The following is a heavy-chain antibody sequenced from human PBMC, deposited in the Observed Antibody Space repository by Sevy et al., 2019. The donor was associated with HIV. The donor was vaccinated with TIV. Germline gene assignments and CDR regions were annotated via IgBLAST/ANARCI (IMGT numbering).Heavy chain of an antibody. CDR1: GGSFSGYY. J-gene: IGHJ6*02. CDR3: ARSPTTVTSYYYYYYGMDV. Sequence: SETLSLTCAVYGGSFSGYYWSWIRQPRGKGLEWSGEINHTGSTNYNPSLESRVTISVDTSRNQFSLKLSSVTAADTAVYYCARSPTTVTSYYYYYYGMDVWGQGTTVTVSS. CDR2: INHTGST. V-gene: IGHV4-34*01. D-gene: IGHD4-4*01.